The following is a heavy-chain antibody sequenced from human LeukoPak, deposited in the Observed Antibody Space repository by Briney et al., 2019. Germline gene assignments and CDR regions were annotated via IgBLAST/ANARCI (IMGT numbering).Heavy chain of an antibody. CDR2: IYYSGST. V-gene: IGHV4-39*01. CDR1: GGSISSSSYY. CDR3: ARRGYDYVWGSSNAFDI. D-gene: IGHD3-16*01. Sequence: PSETLSLTCIVSGGSISSSSYYWGWLRQPPGKGLEWIGSIYYSGSTYYNPSLKSRVTISVDTSKNQFSLKLSSVTAADTAVYYCARRGYDYVWGSSNAFDIWGQGTMVTVSS. J-gene: IGHJ3*02.